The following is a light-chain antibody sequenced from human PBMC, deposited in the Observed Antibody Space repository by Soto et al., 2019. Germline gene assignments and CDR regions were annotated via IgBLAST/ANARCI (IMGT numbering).Light chain of an antibody. J-gene: IGLJ2*01. V-gene: IGLV1-44*01. CDR3: ATWDDSLNGWV. CDR1: SSNIESNT. Sequence: QSVLTQPPSASRTPGQRVTIACSGGSSNIESNTVNWYQQVPGTAPKLLVYSNNQRPSGVPDRFSGSQAGTSASLAISGLQSEDEADYYCATWDDSLNGWVIGGGTKLTVL. CDR2: SNN.